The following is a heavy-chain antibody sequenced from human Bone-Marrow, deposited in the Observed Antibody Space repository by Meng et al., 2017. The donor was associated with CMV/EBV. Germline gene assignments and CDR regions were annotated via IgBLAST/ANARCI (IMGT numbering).Heavy chain of an antibody. V-gene: IGHV3-20*04. Sequence: GGALRLSCAASGFTFDDYCMGWVRQAPGKGLEWVSGIKWNGGSTGYAGSVKGRFTIARDNAKNSLYLQMNSLRAEDTALYYCARDVSCSSTSCYKGYYYYGMDVWGQGNTVTVSS. CDR3: ARDVSCSSTSCYKGYYYYGMDV. D-gene: IGHD2-2*02. CDR1: GFTFDDYC. J-gene: IGHJ6*02. CDR2: IKWNGGST.